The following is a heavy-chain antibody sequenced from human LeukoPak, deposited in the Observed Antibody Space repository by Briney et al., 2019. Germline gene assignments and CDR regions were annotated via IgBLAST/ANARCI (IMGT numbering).Heavy chain of an antibody. Sequence: PGASLRLSCAASGFIFRNYAMSWVRQAPGKGLEWVSAITGSGDTTYYADSVKGRFTISRDNSENTLYVEMNTLRAEDTAIYYCAKWGDYDILTGYYVSDFWGQGTLVTVSS. D-gene: IGHD3-9*01. CDR1: GFIFRNYA. V-gene: IGHV3-23*01. CDR2: ITGSGDTT. J-gene: IGHJ4*02. CDR3: AKWGDYDILTGYYVSDF.